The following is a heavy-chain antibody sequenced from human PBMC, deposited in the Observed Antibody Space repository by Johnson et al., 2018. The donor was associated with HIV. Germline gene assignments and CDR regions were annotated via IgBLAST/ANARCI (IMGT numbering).Heavy chain of an antibody. CDR1: GFTFSNAW. V-gene: IGHV3-15*01. CDR2: IKSKTDGGTT. J-gene: IGHJ3*02. Sequence: VQLVESGGGVVQPGRSLRLSCAASGFTFSNAWMSWVRQAPGKGLEWVGRIKSKTDGGTTDYAAPVNGRFTISRDDSKNTLYLQMNSLKTEDTAVYYCTTDPYGWDAFDIWGQGTMVTVSS. D-gene: IGHD2-8*02. CDR3: TTDPYGWDAFDI.